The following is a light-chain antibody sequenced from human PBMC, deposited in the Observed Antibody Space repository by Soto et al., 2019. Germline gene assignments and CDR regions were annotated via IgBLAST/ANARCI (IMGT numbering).Light chain of an antibody. CDR1: RSNIGRNF. CDR2: RNN. CDR3: ASLDDTRDAQV. V-gene: IGLV1-47*01. J-gene: IGLJ3*02. Sequence: QSVLPQSPSASGTPGQRVTVSCSGSRSNIGRNFVYWYQQVPGTAPRLLIHRNNERPSGVPDRCSGAKSGTSVSLASGGLRSDDEATYYCASLDDTRDAQVFGGGTKLNVL.